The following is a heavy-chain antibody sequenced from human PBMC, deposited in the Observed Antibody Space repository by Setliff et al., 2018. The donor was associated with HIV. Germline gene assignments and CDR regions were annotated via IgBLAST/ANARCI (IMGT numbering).Heavy chain of an antibody. CDR2: ISSISSYI. D-gene: IGHD5-18*01. V-gene: IGHV3-21*01. CDR1: GFTFSRYS. CDR3: AKESPRAGYSVFDY. Sequence: GGSLRLSCAASGFTFSRYSMNWVRQAPGKGLEWVSSISSISSYIYYADSVKGRFTISRDNAKNSLYLQMNSLRAEDTAVYYCAKESPRAGYSVFDYWGQGTLVTVSS. J-gene: IGHJ4*02.